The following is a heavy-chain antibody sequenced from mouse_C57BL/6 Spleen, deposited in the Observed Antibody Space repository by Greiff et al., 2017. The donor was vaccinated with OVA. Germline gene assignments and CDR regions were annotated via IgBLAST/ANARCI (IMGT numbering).Heavy chain of an antibody. CDR2: INPNNGGT. CDR1: GYTFTDYY. CDR3: ARSRNWDGFDY. D-gene: IGHD4-1*01. V-gene: IGHV1-26*01. Sequence: EVKLQQSGPELVKPGASVKISCKASGYTFTDYYMNWVKQSHGKSLEWIGDINPNNGGTSYNQKFKGKATLTVDKSSSTAYMELRSLTSEDSAVYYCARSRNWDGFDYWGQGTTLTVSS. J-gene: IGHJ2*01.